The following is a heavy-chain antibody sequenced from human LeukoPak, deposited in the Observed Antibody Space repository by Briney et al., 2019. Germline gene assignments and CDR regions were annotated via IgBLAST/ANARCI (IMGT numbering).Heavy chain of an antibody. CDR2: IYYSGST. J-gene: IGHJ6*02. Sequence: SETLSLTCTVSGGSISSGDYYWSWIRQPPGKGLEWIGYIYYSGSTYYNPSLKSRVTISVDTSKNQFSLKLSSVTAADTAVYYCARGSFPYYYGSGYYYGMDVWGQGTTVTVSS. CDR3: ARGSFPYYYGSGYYYGMDV. CDR1: GGSISSGDYY. D-gene: IGHD3-10*01. V-gene: IGHV4-30-4*01.